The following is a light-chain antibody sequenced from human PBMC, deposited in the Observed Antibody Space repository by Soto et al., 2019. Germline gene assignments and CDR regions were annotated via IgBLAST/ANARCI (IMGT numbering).Light chain of an antibody. CDR2: DVS. CDR3: SSYTTSTTLV. Sequence: QSALTQPASVSGSPGQSITISCTGTSSDVGRYNYVSWYQQYPGKAPKLMIYDVSNRPSGVFNRFSGSKSGNTASLTISGPQAEDEAVYYCSSYTTSTTLVFGGGTKLPVL. V-gene: IGLV2-14*03. CDR1: SSDVGRYNY. J-gene: IGLJ3*02.